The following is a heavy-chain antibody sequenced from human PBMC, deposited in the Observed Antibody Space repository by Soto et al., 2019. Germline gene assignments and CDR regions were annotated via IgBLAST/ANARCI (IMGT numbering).Heavy chain of an antibody. CDR3: ARVYSSGWYLGYYFDY. CDR2: ISGSADST. CDR1: GFTFRNYA. Sequence: EVQLLESGGNSVQPGGSLRLSCAASGFTFRNYAMTWVRQAPGRGLEWVSLISGSADSTFYADSLKGRFTISRDNSKSTLYLHVNSLRAEDSAIYYCARVYSSGWYLGYYFDYWGQGTLVTVSS. J-gene: IGHJ4*02. V-gene: IGHV3-23*01. D-gene: IGHD6-19*01.